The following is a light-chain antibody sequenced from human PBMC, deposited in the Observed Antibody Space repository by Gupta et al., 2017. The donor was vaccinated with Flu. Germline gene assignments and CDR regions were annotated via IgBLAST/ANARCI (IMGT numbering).Light chain of an antibody. CDR1: QSISSY. V-gene: IGKV1-39*01. Sequence: VGDRVTITCRASQSISSYLNCYQQKPGKAPKLLIYAASSLQSGVPSRFSGSGSGTDFTLTISSLQPEDFATYYCQQSYSTPPYTFGQGTKLEIK. J-gene: IGKJ2*01. CDR3: QQSYSTPPYT. CDR2: AAS.